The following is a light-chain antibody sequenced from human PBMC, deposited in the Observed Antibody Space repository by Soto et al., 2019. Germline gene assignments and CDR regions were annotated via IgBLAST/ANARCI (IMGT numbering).Light chain of an antibody. Sequence: QSALTQPASVSGSPGQSITISCTGTSSDVGGYNYVSWYQQHPGKAPKLMIYEVSNRPSGVSNRFSGSKSGNTASLTISGLQAEDEADYYCNSYAGSNNLYVFGTGTKLTVL. CDR1: SSDVGGYNY. V-gene: IGLV2-14*01. CDR2: EVS. J-gene: IGLJ1*01. CDR3: NSYAGSNNLYV.